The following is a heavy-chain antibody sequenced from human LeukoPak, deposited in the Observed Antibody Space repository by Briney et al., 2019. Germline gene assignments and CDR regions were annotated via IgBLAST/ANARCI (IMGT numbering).Heavy chain of an antibody. V-gene: IGHV4-59*01. D-gene: IGHD2-21*02. Sequence: SETLSLTCTVSGGSISSYYWSWIRQPPGKGLEWIGYIYYSGSTSYNPSLKSRVTISVDTSKNQFSLKLSSVTAADTAVYYCARKDVVVVTDAFDIWGQGTMVTVSS. CDR3: ARKDVVVVTDAFDI. CDR1: GGSISSYY. CDR2: IYYSGST. J-gene: IGHJ3*02.